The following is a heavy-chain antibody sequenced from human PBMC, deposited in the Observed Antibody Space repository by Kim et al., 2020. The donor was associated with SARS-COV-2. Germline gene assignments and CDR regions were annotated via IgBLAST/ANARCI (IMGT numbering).Heavy chain of an antibody. CDR3: ARLNWNHDAFDI. CDR1: GGTFSSYA. D-gene: IGHD1-1*01. Sequence: SVKVSCKASGGTFSSYATSWVRQAPGQGLEWMGRIIPILGIANYAQKFQGRVTITADKSTSTAYMELSSLRSEDTAVYYCARLNWNHDAFDIWGQGTMVTVSS. CDR2: IIPILGIA. V-gene: IGHV1-69*04. J-gene: IGHJ3*02.